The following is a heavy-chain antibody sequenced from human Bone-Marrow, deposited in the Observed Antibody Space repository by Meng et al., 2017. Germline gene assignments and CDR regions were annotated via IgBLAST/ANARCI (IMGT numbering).Heavy chain of an antibody. V-gene: IGHV3-64*01. Sequence: GESLKISCAASGFTFSSYAMHWVRQAPGKGLEYVSAISSNGGSTYYANSVKGRFTISRDNSKNTLYLQMGSLRAKDMAVYYCAGAMVNGGAHWFDPWGQGTLVTVSS. CDR1: GFTFSSYA. CDR3: AGAMVNGGAHWFDP. CDR2: ISSNGGST. D-gene: IGHD5-18*01. J-gene: IGHJ5*02.